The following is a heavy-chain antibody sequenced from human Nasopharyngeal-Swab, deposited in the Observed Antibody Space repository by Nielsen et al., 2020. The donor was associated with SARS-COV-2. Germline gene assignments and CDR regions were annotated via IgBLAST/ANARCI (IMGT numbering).Heavy chain of an antibody. CDR1: GGSISSYY. D-gene: IGHD3-3*01. CDR2: ISSSSSYI. J-gene: IGHJ6*02. V-gene: IGHV3-21*01. CDR3: ARDHPITIVGVVELGSGMDV. Sequence: ETLSLTCTVSGGSISSYYWSWIRQPPGKGLEWVSSISSSSSYIYYADSVKGRFTISRDNAKNSLYLQMNSLRAEDTAVYYCARDHPITIVGVVELGSGMDVWGQGTTVTVSS.